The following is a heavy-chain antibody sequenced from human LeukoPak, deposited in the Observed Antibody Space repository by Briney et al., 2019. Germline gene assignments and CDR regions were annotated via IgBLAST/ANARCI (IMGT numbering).Heavy chain of an antibody. V-gene: IGHV3-23*01. Sequence: GGSLRLSCAASGFTFSSYAMSWVRQAPGKGLEWVSAISGSGGSTYYADSVKGRFTISRDNSKNTLYLQMNSLRAEDTAVYYCAKGLKSLLPAARAEYFQHWGQGTLVTVSS. CDR1: GFTFSSYA. CDR2: ISGSGGST. D-gene: IGHD2-2*01. CDR3: AKGLKSLLPAARAEYFQH. J-gene: IGHJ1*01.